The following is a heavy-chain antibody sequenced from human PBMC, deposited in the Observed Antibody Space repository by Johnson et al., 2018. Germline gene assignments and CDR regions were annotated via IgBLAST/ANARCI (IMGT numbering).Heavy chain of an antibody. CDR2: ISYDGSNK. V-gene: IGHV3-30-3*02. Sequence: QVQLRESGGGLVQPGGSLKLSCAASGFTFSSYAMHWVRQAPGKGLAWVAVISYDGSNKYYAVSVKGRFTISRDNAKNSLYLQMNSLRAEDTALYYCARGGGSYGAFDIWGQGTMVTVSS. CDR1: GFTFSSYA. CDR3: ARGGGSYGAFDI. D-gene: IGHD1-26*01. J-gene: IGHJ3*02.